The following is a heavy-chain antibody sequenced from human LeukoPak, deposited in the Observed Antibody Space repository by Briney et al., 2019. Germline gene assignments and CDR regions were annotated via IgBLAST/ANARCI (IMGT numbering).Heavy chain of an antibody. Sequence: ASVKVSCKASGYTFTSYDINWVRQATGQGLEWMGWMNPNSGNKGYAQKFQGRVTMTRNTSIDTAYMELSSLRSEDTAVYYCARAPYCSSTSCYVRLWYYGMDVWGQGTTVTVSS. J-gene: IGHJ6*02. V-gene: IGHV1-8*01. CDR1: GYTFTSYD. CDR2: MNPNSGNK. D-gene: IGHD2-2*01. CDR3: ARAPYCSSTSCYVRLWYYGMDV.